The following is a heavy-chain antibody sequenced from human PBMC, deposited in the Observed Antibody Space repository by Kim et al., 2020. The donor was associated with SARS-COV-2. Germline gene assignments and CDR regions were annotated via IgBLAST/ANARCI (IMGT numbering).Heavy chain of an antibody. CDR1: GFTFSSYW. J-gene: IGHJ4*02. V-gene: IGHV3-7*03. D-gene: IGHD3-10*01. CDR2: IKQDGSEK. CDR3: ARDYYGSGHLFDY. Sequence: LSLTCAASGFTFSSYWMSWVRQAPGKGLEWVANIKQDGSEKYYVDSVKGLFTISRDNAKNSLYLQMNSLRAEDTAVYYCARDYYGSGHLFDYWGQGTLVTVSS.